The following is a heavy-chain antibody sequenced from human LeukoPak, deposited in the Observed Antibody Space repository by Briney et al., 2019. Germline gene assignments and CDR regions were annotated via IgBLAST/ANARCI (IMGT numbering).Heavy chain of an antibody. Sequence: PGGSLRLSCTASGFTFGDYAMSWVRQAPGKGLEWVGFIRSKAYGGTTEYAASVKGRFTISRDDSKSIAYLQMNSLKTEDTAVYYCTRKQGLLWFGELSAIDYWGQGTLVTVSS. CDR2: IRSKAYGGTT. V-gene: IGHV3-49*04. CDR3: TRKQGLLWFGELSAIDY. J-gene: IGHJ4*02. D-gene: IGHD3-10*01. CDR1: GFTFGDYA.